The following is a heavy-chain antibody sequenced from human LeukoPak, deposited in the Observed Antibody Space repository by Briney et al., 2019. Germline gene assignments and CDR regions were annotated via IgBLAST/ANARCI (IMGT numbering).Heavy chain of an antibody. Sequence: PGGSLRLSCAASGVTFSTHPMSWVRQAPGKGLEWVSSIDTSGGATFYADSVKGRFTISRDNSKNTLYLQLNSLRAEDTAVYYCAKITSGYWGQGTLVTVSS. CDR3: AKITSGY. CDR2: IDTSGGAT. V-gene: IGHV3-23*01. CDR1: GVTFSTHP. J-gene: IGHJ4*02.